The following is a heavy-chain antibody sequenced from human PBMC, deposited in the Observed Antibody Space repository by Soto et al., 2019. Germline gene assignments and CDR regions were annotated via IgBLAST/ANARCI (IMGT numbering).Heavy chain of an antibody. J-gene: IGHJ4*02. CDR2: IPSKTNTYAT. Sequence: EVQLVESGGGLVQPGVSLKLSCAASGFTFSGSTIHWVRQTSGNGLEWVGRIPSKTNTYATAYAASVKGRFTISRDDSKNTVYLQMDSLKTEDTAVYYCTRHLLDVLVASAIDYWGQGTLVTVSS. CDR1: GFTFSGST. CDR3: TRHLLDVLVASAIDY. D-gene: IGHD5-12*01. V-gene: IGHV3-73*02.